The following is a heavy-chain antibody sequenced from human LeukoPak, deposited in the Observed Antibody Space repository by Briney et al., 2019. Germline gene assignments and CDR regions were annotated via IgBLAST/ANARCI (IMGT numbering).Heavy chain of an antibody. J-gene: IGHJ4*02. Sequence: SETLSLTCTVSGGSISSYYWSWIRQPPGKGLEWIGYIYYSGSTNYNPSLKSRVTISVDTSKNQFSLKLSSVTTADTAVYYCARGIKAWGTRGSYFDYWGQGTLVTVSS. CDR1: GGSISSYY. D-gene: IGHD3-16*01. CDR2: IYYSGST. CDR3: ARGIKAWGTRGSYFDY. V-gene: IGHV4-59*01.